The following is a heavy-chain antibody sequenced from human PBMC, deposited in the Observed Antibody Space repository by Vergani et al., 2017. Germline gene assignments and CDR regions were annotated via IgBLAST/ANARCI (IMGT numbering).Heavy chain of an antibody. J-gene: IGHJ4*02. V-gene: IGHV3-23*01. Sequence: EVQLLESGGGLVQPGGSLRLSCAASGFTFSSYAMSWVRQAPGKGLEWVSAISGSGGSTYYADSVKGRFTISRDNSKKTLYLQMNSLRAEDTAVYYCARAPLRWLQFGNYFDYWGQGTLVTVSS. CDR3: ARAPLRWLQFGNYFDY. CDR2: ISGSGGST. CDR1: GFTFSSYA. D-gene: IGHD5-24*01.